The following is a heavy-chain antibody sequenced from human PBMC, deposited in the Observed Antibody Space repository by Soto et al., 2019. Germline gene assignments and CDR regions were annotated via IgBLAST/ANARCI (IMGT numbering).Heavy chain of an antibody. CDR2: ISSSSSTI. J-gene: IGHJ6*02. D-gene: IGHD3-10*01. CDR3: EGTYYYYGMDV. CDR1: GFTFSSYS. V-gene: IGHV3-48*02. Sequence: EVQLVESGGGLVQPGGSLRLSCAASGFTFSSYSMNWVRQAPGKGLEWVSYISSSSSTIYYADSVKGRFTISRDNAKNSVYLQMNSLRDEDTAVYYCEGTYYYYGMDVWGQGTTVTVSS.